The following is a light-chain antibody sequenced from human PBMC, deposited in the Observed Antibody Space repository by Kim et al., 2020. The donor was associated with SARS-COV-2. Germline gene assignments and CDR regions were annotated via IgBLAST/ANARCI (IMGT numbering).Light chain of an antibody. CDR3: QQYKSNSYT. CDR2: AAS. J-gene: IGKJ2*01. V-gene: IGKV1-16*02. Sequence: DIQMTQSPSSLSASVGDRVTITCRASQDIGDYLAWFQQKPGKAPNSLIFAASSLQSGVPSKFSGSGSGTDFTLTIDSLQAEDFATYYCQQYKSNSYTFGQGTKLEI. CDR1: QDIGDY.